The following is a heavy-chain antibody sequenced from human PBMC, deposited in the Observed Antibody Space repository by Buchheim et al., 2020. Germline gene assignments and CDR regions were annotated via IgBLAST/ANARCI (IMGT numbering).Heavy chain of an antibody. J-gene: IGHJ6*02. V-gene: IGHV1-8*02. D-gene: IGHD2-2*01. CDR3: ARVGCSSTSCYWWDYYYGMDV. CDR2: MNPNSGNT. Sequence: QVQLVQSGAEVKKPGASVKVSCKASGYTFTGYYMHWVRQAPGQGLEWMGWMNPNSGNTGYAQKFQGRVTMTRNTSISTAYMELSSLRSEDTAVYYCARVGCSSTSCYWWDYYYGMDVWGQGTT. CDR1: GYTFTGYY.